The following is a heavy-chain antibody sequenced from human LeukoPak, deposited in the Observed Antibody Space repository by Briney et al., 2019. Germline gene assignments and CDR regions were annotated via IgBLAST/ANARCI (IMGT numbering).Heavy chain of an antibody. V-gene: IGHV3-48*01. CDR1: GVTFSSYS. D-gene: IGHD2-21*02. Sequence: GGSLRLSCAASGVTFSSYSMNWVRQAPGKGLEWVAYISSSRSPIYYADSLKGRFTISRDNSKNTLYLQMNSLRAEDTAVYYCAREVSVVVTIEAFDYWGQGTLVTVSS. CDR3: AREVSVVVTIEAFDY. J-gene: IGHJ4*02. CDR2: ISSSRSPI.